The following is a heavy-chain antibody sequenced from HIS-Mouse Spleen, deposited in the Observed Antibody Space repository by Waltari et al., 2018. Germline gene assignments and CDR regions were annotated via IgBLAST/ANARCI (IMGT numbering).Heavy chain of an antibody. J-gene: IGHJ4*02. CDR3: ARVGGARINLFDY. CDR1: GGSISSSSYY. Sequence: QLQLQESGPGLVKPSETLSLTCTVSGGSISSSSYYWGWIRQPPGKGLEWIGRIYYSGSTYDNPSLKSRVTISVDTSKNQFSLKLSSVTAADTAVYYCARVGGARINLFDYWGQGTLVTVSS. CDR2: IYYSGST. V-gene: IGHV4-39*07. D-gene: IGHD3-10*01.